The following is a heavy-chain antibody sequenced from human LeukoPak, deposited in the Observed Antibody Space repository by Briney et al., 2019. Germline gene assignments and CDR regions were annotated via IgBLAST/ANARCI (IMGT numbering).Heavy chain of an antibody. V-gene: IGHV4-34*01. CDR1: GGSFSGYY. CDR2: INHSGST. J-gene: IGHJ3*02. Sequence: SETLSLTCAVYGGSFSGYYWSWIRQPPGKGLEWIGEINHSGSTNYNPSLKSRVTISVDTSKNQFSLKLSSVTAADTAVYYCARRRGGYCSGGSCYGVRRAFDIWGQGTMVTVSS. CDR3: ARRRGGYCSGGSCYGVRRAFDI. D-gene: IGHD2-15*01.